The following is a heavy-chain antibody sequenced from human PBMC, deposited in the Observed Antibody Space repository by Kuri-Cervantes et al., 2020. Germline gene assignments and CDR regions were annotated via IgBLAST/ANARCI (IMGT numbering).Heavy chain of an antibody. CDR2: INPNSGGT. CDR3: AADSNYKNYYYYYYMDV. D-gene: IGHD5-24*01. V-gene: IGHV1-2*04. CDR1: GYTFTGYY. J-gene: IGHJ6*03. Sequence: ASVKVSCKASGYTFTGYYMHWVRQAPGQGLEWMGWINPNSGGTNYAQKFQGWVTMTRDTSISTAYMELGRLRSDDTAVYYCAADSNYKNYYYYYYMDVWGKGTTVTVSS.